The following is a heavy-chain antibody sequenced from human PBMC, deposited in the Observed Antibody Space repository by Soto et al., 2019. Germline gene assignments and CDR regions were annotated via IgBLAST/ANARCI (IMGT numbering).Heavy chain of an antibody. CDR2: IIPIFGTA. Sequence: QVQLVQSGAEVKKPGSSVKVSCKASGGTFSSYAISWVRQAPGQGLEWMGGIIPIFGTANYAQKFQGRVTITADESTSTAYMELSSLRSEDTAVYYCARALYCSGGSCYRYYFDYWGQGTLVTVSS. V-gene: IGHV1-69*12. CDR3: ARALYCSGGSCYRYYFDY. J-gene: IGHJ4*02. CDR1: GGTFSSYA. D-gene: IGHD2-15*01.